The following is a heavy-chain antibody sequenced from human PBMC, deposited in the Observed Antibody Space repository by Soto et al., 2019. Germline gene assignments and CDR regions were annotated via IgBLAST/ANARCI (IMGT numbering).Heavy chain of an antibody. Sequence: EASVKVSCKASGYTFTSYGFSWERQAPGQGLEWMGWISAYDGSTNYAQKFQGRVTMTTDTSTSTAYMELKSLRSDDTAVYYCARHNSQWPNWFNPWGQGTLVTVSS. D-gene: IGHD1-1*01. J-gene: IGHJ5*02. V-gene: IGHV1-18*01. CDR3: ARHNSQWPNWFNP. CDR1: GYTFTSYG. CDR2: ISAYDGST.